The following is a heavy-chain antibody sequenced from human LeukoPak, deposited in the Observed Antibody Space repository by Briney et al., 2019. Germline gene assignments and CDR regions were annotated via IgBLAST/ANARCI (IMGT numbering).Heavy chain of an antibody. CDR1: GDSVSITA. CDR2: TYYRSKWYN. J-gene: IGHJ4*02. V-gene: IGHV6-1*01. D-gene: IGHD2-2*01. CDR3: ARGGRGYCTSSSCYFDY. Sequence: SQTLSLTCAISGDSVSITAWNWIRRSPSRGLEWLGRTYYRSKWYNDYAVSVKSRITINPDTSKNQFSLQLNSVTPEDTAVYYCARGGRGYCTSSSCYFDYWGQGTLVTVS.